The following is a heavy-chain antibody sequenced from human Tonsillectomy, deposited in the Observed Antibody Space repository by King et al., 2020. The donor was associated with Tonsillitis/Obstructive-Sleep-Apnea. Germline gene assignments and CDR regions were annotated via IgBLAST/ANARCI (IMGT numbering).Heavy chain of an antibody. CDR2: IYWDDDK. D-gene: IGHD4-11*01. CDR3: VHTVTTITDFDY. Sequence: ITLKESGPTLVKPTQTLTLTCTFSGFSLSTSGVGVGWIRQPPGKALEWLALIYWDDDKRYSPSLKSRLTITKDTSKKQVVLTMINMDPVDTATYYCVHTVTTITDFDYWGQGALVTVSS. J-gene: IGHJ4*02. CDR1: GFSLSTSGVG. V-gene: IGHV2-5*02.